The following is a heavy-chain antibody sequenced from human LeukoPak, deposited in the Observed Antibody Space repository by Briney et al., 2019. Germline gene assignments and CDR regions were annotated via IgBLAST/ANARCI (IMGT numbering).Heavy chain of an antibody. Sequence: ASVKVSCKASGYTFTSYDINWVRQATGQGLEWMGWMNPNNGNTGYAQKFQGRVTMTRNTSISTAYMELSSLRSEDTAVYYCARQYDFWSGYYTHLFKYGPYYYYGMDVWGQGTTVTVSS. J-gene: IGHJ6*02. CDR1: GYTFTSYD. CDR3: ARQYDFWSGYYTHLFKYGPYYYYGMDV. V-gene: IGHV1-8*01. D-gene: IGHD3-3*01. CDR2: MNPNNGNT.